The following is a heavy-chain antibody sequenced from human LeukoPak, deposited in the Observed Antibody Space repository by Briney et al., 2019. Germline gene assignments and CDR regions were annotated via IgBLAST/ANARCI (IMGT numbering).Heavy chain of an antibody. CDR2: ISVGGGIT. J-gene: IGHJ4*02. D-gene: IGHD3-3*01. V-gene: IGHV3-23*01. Sequence: GGSLRLSCAASGFTFSNYAMSWFRQAPGKGLEWVSSISVGGGITYYADSVKGRFTIARDNSKNTLYLQMNSLRDEDTAVYYCANDYNFWSGFNWGQGTLVTVSS. CDR1: GFTFSNYA. CDR3: ANDYNFWSGFN.